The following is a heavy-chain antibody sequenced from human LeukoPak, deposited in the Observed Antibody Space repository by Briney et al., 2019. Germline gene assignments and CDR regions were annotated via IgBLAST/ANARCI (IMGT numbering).Heavy chain of an antibody. Sequence: PGGSLRLSCAASGFTFSSYAMSWVRQAPGKGLEWVSAISGSGGSTYYADSVKGRFTISRDNSKNTLYLQMNSLRAEDTAVYYCAKDALDCSSTSCYLYYYYYMDVWGKGTTVTVSS. V-gene: IGHV3-23*01. CDR3: AKDALDCSSTSCYLYYYYYMDV. D-gene: IGHD2-2*01. CDR1: GFTFSSYA. J-gene: IGHJ6*03. CDR2: ISGSGGST.